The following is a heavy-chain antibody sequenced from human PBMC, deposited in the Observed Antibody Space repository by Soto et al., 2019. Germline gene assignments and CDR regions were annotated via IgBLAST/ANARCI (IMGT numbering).Heavy chain of an antibody. CDR1: GFTFSTYS. Sequence: PGGSLRLSCAGSGFTFSTYSMNWVRQAPGKGLEWVANIKEEGSEKYYVDSVKGRFTISRDNAKNSLFLQMNSLRAEDTAVYYWVKGEQWLVRFDSWGQGTLVTVSS. CDR2: IKEEGSEK. CDR3: VKGEQWLVRFDS. J-gene: IGHJ4*02. V-gene: IGHV3-7*01. D-gene: IGHD6-19*01.